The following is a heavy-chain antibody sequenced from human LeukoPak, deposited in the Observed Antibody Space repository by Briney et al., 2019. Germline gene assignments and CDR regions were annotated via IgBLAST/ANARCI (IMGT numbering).Heavy chain of an antibody. CDR2: IWSDGSNK. CDR1: GFTFSTSG. CDR3: ARDKGTTCIDN. D-gene: IGHD4-17*01. Sequence: GGSLRLSCSASGFTFSTSGMHWVRQAPGKGLEWVAFIWSDGSNKYHADSVKGRFTISRDNSKDTLYLQMNSLRAEDTAVYYCARDKGTTCIDNWGQGALVTVSS. J-gene: IGHJ4*02. V-gene: IGHV3-33*08.